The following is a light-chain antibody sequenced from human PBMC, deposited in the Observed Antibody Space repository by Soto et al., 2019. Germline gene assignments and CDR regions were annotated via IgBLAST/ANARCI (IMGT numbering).Light chain of an antibody. CDR1: QCISRR. Sequence: TQSPATXSARYKDTVPLPCRASQCISRRFAWYQQKKLKAXNXXXHDASTLESGVPTRLRGRRSANEFTLTIEVLQPQDFATYYCQQLNSTRWTFGEGTNVDI. J-gene: IGKJ1*01. CDR2: DAS. V-gene: IGKV1-5*01. CDR3: QQLNSTRWT.